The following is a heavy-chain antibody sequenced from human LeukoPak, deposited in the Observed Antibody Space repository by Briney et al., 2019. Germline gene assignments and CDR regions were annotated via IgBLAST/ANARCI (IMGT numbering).Heavy chain of an antibody. CDR2: ISAYNGNT. CDR1: GYTFTSYG. Sequence: ASVKVSCKASGYTFTSYGISWVRQAPGQGLEWMGWISAYNGNTNYAQKLQGRVTMTTDTSTSTAYMGLRSLRSDDTAVYYCAREGIWFGELFPRYMDVWGKGTTVTVSS. V-gene: IGHV1-18*01. J-gene: IGHJ6*03. CDR3: AREGIWFGELFPRYMDV. D-gene: IGHD3-10*01.